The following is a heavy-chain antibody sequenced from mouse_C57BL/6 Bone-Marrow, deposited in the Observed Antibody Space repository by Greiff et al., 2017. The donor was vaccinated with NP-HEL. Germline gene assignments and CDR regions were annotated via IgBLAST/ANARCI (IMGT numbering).Heavy chain of an antibody. CDR3: ARGGGFYYYGSVFDY. CDR2: IHPNSGST. Sequence: VQLQQPGAELVKPGASVKLSCKASGYTFTSYWMHWVKQRPGQGLEWIGMIHPNSGSTNYNEKFKSKATLTVDKSSSTAYMQLSSLTSEDSAVYYCARGGGFYYYGSVFDYCGQGTTLTVSS. J-gene: IGHJ2*01. CDR1: GYTFTSYW. V-gene: IGHV1-64*01. D-gene: IGHD1-1*01.